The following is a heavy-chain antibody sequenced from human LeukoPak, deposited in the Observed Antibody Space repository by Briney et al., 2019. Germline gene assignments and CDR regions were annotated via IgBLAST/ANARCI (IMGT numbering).Heavy chain of an antibody. J-gene: IGHJ4*02. Sequence: ASVKVSCKASGYTFTSYGISWVRQAPGQGLEWMGWISAYNGNTNYAQKLQGRVTMTTDTSTSPAYMELRSLRSDAPAVYSCAREVWGVVTAPYFDYWGQGTLVTVSS. D-gene: IGHD2-21*02. CDR3: AREVWGVVTAPYFDY. V-gene: IGHV1-18*01. CDR1: GYTFTSYG. CDR2: ISAYNGNT.